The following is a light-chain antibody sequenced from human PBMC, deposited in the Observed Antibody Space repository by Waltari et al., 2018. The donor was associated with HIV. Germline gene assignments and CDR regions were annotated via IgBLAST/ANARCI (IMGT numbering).Light chain of an antibody. CDR3: SSYAGSSTFVI. J-gene: IGLJ2*01. CDR1: SSDVGSYKH. Sequence: QSALTQPASVSGSPGQSITISCTGSSSDVGSYKHVSWYQQHPGKAPRLIIHEVSKRPSGVSNRYSASKSGKTASLTVSGLRAEDEADYYCSSYAGSSTFVIFGGGTKLTVL. CDR2: EVS. V-gene: IGLV2-23*02.